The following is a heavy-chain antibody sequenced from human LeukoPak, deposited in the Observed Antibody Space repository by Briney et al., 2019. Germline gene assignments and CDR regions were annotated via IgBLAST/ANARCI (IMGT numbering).Heavy chain of an antibody. CDR1: GDSVSSNLVT. Sequence: SQTLSLTCAISGDSVSSNLVTWNWVRQSPSRVLEWLGRTYFRSKWNNDYAVSVIGRITINPDASKNLFSLQLNSVTPEDTAVYYCARVTSGIFHYWGQGTLVTVSS. D-gene: IGHD1-1*01. CDR3: ARVTSGIFHY. V-gene: IGHV6-1*01. CDR2: TYFRSKWNN. J-gene: IGHJ4*02.